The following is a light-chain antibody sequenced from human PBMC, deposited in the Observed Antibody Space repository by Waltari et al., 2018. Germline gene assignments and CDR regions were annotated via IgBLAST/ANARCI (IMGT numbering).Light chain of an antibody. CDR2: AAS. CDR3: QQSYSIPLT. V-gene: IGKV1-39*01. CDR1: QPISTY. J-gene: IGKJ4*01. Sequence: DIQMTQSPSSLSASVGDRVTITCRAGQPISTYLNWYQQKLGQAPKLLIYAASSLQSGVPSRFSGSGSVTDFTLTISSLQPEDFATYYCQQSYSIPLTFGGGTKVEIK.